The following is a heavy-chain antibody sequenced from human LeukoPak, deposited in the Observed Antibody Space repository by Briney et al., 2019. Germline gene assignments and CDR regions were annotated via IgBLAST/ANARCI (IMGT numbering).Heavy chain of an antibody. V-gene: IGHV4-59*01. CDR1: GDSISDYY. CDR3: ASRIVGGSGTFDY. CDR2: IYYSGTT. Sequence: SETLSLTCTVSGDSISDYYWTWIRQPPGKGLEWIGYIYYSGTTYYNPSFKSRVTISVATSRNQFFLNLASVTAADTAVYYCASRIVGGSGTFDYWGQGTLVTVSS. D-gene: IGHD2-15*01. J-gene: IGHJ4*02.